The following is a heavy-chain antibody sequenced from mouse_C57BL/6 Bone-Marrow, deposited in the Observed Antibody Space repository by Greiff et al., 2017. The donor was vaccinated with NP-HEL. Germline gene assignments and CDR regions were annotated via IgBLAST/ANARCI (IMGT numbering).Heavy chain of an antibody. Sequence: QVQLKQSGPELVKPGASVKISCKASGYAFSSSWMNWVKQRPGKGLEWIGRIYPGDGDTNYNGKFKGKATLTADKSSSTAYMQLSSLTSEDSAVYFCARSLVITTVVAHWYFDVWGTGTTVTVSS. CDR1: GYAFSSSW. V-gene: IGHV1-82*01. D-gene: IGHD1-1*01. J-gene: IGHJ1*03. CDR3: ARSLVITTVVAHWYFDV. CDR2: IYPGDGDT.